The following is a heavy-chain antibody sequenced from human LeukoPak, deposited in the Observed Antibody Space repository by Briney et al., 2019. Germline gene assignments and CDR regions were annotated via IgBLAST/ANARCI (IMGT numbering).Heavy chain of an antibody. Sequence: GGSLRLSCAASGFTFSSYAMHWVRPAPGKGLEYISGISSSGESTYYANSVKDRFTISGDNTKNTLYLQMGSLGAEDMAVYYCARGHSNSEFCYWGRGTLVTVSS. J-gene: IGHJ4*02. CDR3: ARGHSNSEFCY. CDR1: GFTFSSYA. D-gene: IGHD2/OR15-2a*01. V-gene: IGHV3-64*01. CDR2: ISSSGEST.